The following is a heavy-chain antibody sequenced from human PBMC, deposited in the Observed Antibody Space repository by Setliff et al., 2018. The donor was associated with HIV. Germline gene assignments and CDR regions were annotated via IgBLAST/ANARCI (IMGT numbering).Heavy chain of an antibody. D-gene: IGHD6-13*01. V-gene: IGHV3-48*03. CDR3: ARDQGQPLVPNWFDP. J-gene: IGHJ5*02. Sequence: GGSLRLSCAASGFTFSSYEMNWVRQTPEKGLEWVSYISDSGSTKYYADSVRGRFTISRDNAKNLLYLQMNSLRAEDTAVYYCARDQGQPLVPNWFDPWGQGTRVTVSP. CDR1: GFTFSSYE. CDR2: ISDSGSTK.